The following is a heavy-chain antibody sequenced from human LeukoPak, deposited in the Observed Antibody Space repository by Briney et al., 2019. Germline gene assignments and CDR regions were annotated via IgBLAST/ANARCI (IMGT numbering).Heavy chain of an antibody. CDR1: GFTFSSNW. Sequence: GGSLRLSCAASGFTFSSNWMHWVRQAPGKGLAWVSRINEDGSTTNYADSVKGRSTIFRDNAKNTLYLQMNSLRAEDTAVYYCVRDLGGRSGHWGQGTLVTVSS. J-gene: IGHJ4*02. V-gene: IGHV3-74*01. CDR2: INEDGSTT. CDR3: VRDLGGRSGH. D-gene: IGHD1-26*01.